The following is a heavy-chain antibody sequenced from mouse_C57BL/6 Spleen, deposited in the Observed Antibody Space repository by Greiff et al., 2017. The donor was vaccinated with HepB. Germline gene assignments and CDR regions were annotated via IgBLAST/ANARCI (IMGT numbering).Heavy chain of an antibody. CDR1: GYTFTDYN. V-gene: IGHV1-18*01. J-gene: IGHJ1*03. CDR3: ARRGYYGSSLPSWYFDG. D-gene: IGHD1-1*01. CDR2: INPNNGGT. Sequence: VQLQQSGPELVKPGASVKIPCKASGYTFTDYNMDWVKQSHGKSLEWIGDINPNNGGTIYNQKFKGKATLTVDKSSSTAYMELRSLTSEDTAVYYCARRGYYGSSLPSWYFDGWGTGTTVTVSS.